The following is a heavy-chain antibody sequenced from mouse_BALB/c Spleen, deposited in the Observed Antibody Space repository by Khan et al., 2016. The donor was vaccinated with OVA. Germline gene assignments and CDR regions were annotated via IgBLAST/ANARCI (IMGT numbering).Heavy chain of an antibody. Sequence: VRLQQSGPELVKPGASVKMSCKASGYTFTRYVMHWVKQKPGQGLEWIGYINPYNDGAKYNEKFKGKATLTSDTSSSTADMQLNSLTSEDSAVYYCARQENRYERVIDYWGQGTTLTVSS. CDR3: ARQENRYERVIDY. J-gene: IGHJ2*01. CDR2: INPYNDGA. V-gene: IGHV1S136*01. D-gene: IGHD2-14*01. CDR1: GYTFTRYV.